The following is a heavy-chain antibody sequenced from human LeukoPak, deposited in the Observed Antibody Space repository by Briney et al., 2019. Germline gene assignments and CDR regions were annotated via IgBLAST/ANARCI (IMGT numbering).Heavy chain of an antibody. D-gene: IGHD3-22*01. CDR2: ISSSSNTI. J-gene: IGHJ4*02. V-gene: IGHV3-48*01. CDR1: GFTSSSYN. CDR3: ARLRDDTPY. Sequence: GGSLRLSCAASGFTSSSYNLNWVRQAPGKGLAWVSYISSSSNTIYYTDSVRGRFTISRDTAKNSLYLQMSSLRAEDTAIYYCARLRDDTPYWGQGTLVTVSS.